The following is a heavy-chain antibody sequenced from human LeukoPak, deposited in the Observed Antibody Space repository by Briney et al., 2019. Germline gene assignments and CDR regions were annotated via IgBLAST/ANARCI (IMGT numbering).Heavy chain of an antibody. CDR3: AREGLVPAAVDY. J-gene: IGHJ4*02. D-gene: IGHD2-2*01. V-gene: IGHV4-34*01. CDR2: INHSGST. CDR1: GGSFSGYY. Sequence: SETLSLTCAVHGGSFSGYYWSWIRQPTGKGLEWIGEINHSGSTNYNPSLKSRVTISVDTSKNQFSLKLSSVTAADTAVYYCAREGLVPAAVDYWGQGTLVTVSS.